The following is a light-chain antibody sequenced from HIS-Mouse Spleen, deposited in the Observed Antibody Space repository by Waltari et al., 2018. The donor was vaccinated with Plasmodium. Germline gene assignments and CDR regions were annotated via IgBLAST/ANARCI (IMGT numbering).Light chain of an antibody. CDR2: QDS. Sequence: SYELTQPPSVSVSPGQTASITCSGDKLGDQYACWYQQKPGQSPVLVIYQDSKRPSGIPERVSGSKAGKTATLTISGTQAMDEADYYCQAWDSSTVVFGGGTKLTVL. V-gene: IGLV3-1*01. J-gene: IGLJ2*01. CDR1: KLGDQY. CDR3: QAWDSSTVV.